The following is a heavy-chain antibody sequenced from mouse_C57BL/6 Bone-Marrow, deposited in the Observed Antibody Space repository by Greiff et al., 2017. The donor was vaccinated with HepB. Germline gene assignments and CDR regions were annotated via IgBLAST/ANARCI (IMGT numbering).Heavy chain of an antibody. V-gene: IGHV14-4*01. D-gene: IGHD2-3*01. CDR2: IDPENGDT. J-gene: IGHJ2*01. CDR3: TTWGYDGYYFDY. CDR1: GFNIKDDY. Sequence: VQLQQSGAELVRPGASVKLSCTASGFNIKDDYMHWVKQRPEQGLEWIGWIDPENGDTEYASKFQGKATITADTSSNTAYLQLSSLTSEDTAVYYCTTWGYDGYYFDYWGQGTTLTVSS.